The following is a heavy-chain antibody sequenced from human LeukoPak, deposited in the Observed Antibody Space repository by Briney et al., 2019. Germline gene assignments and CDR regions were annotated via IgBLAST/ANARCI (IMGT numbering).Heavy chain of an antibody. V-gene: IGHV3-48*04. Sequence: GGSLRLSCAASGFSFSTYAITWVRQAPGKGLEWVSYISSSSSTIYYADSVKGRFTISRDNAKNSLYLQMNSLRAEDTAVYYCARIFDYWGQGTLVTVSS. CDR2: ISSSSSTI. CDR1: GFSFSTYA. J-gene: IGHJ4*02. CDR3: ARIFDY.